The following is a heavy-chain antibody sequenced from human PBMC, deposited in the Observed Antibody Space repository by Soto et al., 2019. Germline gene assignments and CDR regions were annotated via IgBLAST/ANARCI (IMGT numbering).Heavy chain of an antibody. CDR2: INSDGSST. D-gene: IGHD5-18*01. V-gene: IGHV3-74*01. CDR3: VENRYSYGPFDY. CDR1: GFTFSSYW. J-gene: IGHJ4*02. Sequence: GGSLRLSCAASGFTFSSYWMHWVRQAPGKGLVGVSRINSDGSSTSYADSVKGRFTISRDNAKNTLYLQMNSLRAEDTAVYYCVENRYSYGPFDYWGQGTLVTVSS.